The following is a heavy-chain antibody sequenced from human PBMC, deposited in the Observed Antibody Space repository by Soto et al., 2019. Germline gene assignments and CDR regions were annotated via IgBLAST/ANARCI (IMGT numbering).Heavy chain of an antibody. CDR3: AKNGQPPYYYYGLDV. CDR1: GYTFTRYG. V-gene: IGHV1-18*01. D-gene: IGHD2-8*01. CDR2: ISGYNGDT. J-gene: IGHJ6*02. Sequence: ASVKVSCKASGYTFTRYGISWVRQAPGQGLEWTGWISGYNGDTNYAQKFQGRVSMTIDTSTTTAYMELRSLTSDDTAVYYCAKNGQPPYYYYGLDVWGQGTKVTVSS.